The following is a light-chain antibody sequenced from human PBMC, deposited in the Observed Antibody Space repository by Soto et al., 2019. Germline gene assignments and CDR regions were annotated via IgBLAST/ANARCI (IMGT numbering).Light chain of an antibody. CDR3: QQFAISTT. Sequence: DIQMTQSPSTVSAYVGDSVTITCRASQSITTWLAWYQQRPGKAPKLLIYDVSSLQSGVPSRFSGSGSGTEFTLTTSSLQPDDFATYYCQQFAISTTFGQGTKVDIK. V-gene: IGKV1-5*01. CDR1: QSITTW. J-gene: IGKJ1*01. CDR2: DVS.